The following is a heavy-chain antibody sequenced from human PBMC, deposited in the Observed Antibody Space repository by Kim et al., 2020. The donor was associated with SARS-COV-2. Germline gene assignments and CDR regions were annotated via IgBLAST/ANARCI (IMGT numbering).Heavy chain of an antibody. CDR3: AKWGPWLQLPKGLNDAFDI. CDR2: ISGSGGST. Sequence: GGSLRLSCAASGFTFSSYAMSWVRQAPGKGLEWVSAISGSGGSTYYADSVKGRFTISRDNSKNTLYLQMNSLRAEDTAVYYCAKWGPWLQLPKGLNDAFDIWGQGTMVTVSS. CDR1: GFTFSSYA. V-gene: IGHV3-23*01. J-gene: IGHJ3*02. D-gene: IGHD5-12*01.